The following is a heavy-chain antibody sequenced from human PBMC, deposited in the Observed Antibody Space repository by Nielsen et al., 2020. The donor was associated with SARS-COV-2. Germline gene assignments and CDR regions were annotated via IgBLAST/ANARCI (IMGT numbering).Heavy chain of an antibody. V-gene: IGHV3-23*01. D-gene: IGHD1-26*01. J-gene: IGHJ4*02. CDR2: LSGSGGST. Sequence: GESLKISCAASGFAFSKYAMSWVRQAPGKGLELVSALSGSGGSTYSHYADSVKGRFTISRDNSKNTLYLQMNSLRAEDTAVYYCARDVRLRVSSSIVGAPNFDYWGQGTLVTVSS. CDR1: GFAFSKYA. CDR3: ARDVRLRVSSSIVGAPNFDY.